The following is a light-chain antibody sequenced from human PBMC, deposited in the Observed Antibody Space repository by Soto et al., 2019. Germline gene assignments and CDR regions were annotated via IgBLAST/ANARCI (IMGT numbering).Light chain of an antibody. CDR2: GAS. Sequence: EIVLTQSPGTLSLSPGERATLSCRASQSVSSSYLAWYQQKPGQAPRLLIYGASSRATGIPDRFSGSGSGTDFTLTISRLEPEDFAVYYCQQFGNSPPYTFGQVTKLEIK. V-gene: IGKV3-20*01. CDR3: QQFGNSPPYT. J-gene: IGKJ2*01. CDR1: QSVSSSY.